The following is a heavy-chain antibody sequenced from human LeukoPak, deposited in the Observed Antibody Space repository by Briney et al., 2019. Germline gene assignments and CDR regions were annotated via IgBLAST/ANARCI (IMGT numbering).Heavy chain of an antibody. V-gene: IGHV3-11*01. CDR2: ISSSGSTI. Sequence: GGSLRLSCAASGFTSSVYYMSWIREAPGKGLGWVSYISSSGSTIYYADSAKGRFTISRDNAKNSLYLQMNSLRAEHTAVYYCARAFDIVVVVAATSAFDYWGQGTLVTVSS. J-gene: IGHJ4*02. CDR3: ARAFDIVVVVAATSAFDY. D-gene: IGHD2-15*01. CDR1: GFTSSVYY.